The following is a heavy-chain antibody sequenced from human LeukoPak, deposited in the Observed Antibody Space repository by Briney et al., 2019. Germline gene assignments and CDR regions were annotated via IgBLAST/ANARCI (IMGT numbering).Heavy chain of an antibody. CDR1: GYSFTNYW. CDR3: ARRFLYGASRYFDY. D-gene: IGHD4-17*01. V-gene: IGHV5-51*01. Sequence: GESLKISCKGSGYSFTNYWIGWVRQMPGKGLEWMGIIYPDDSDTRYSPSFQGQVTISADKSISTAYLQWSSLKASDTAMYFCARRFLYGASRYFDYWGQGTLVTVSS. J-gene: IGHJ4*02. CDR2: IYPDDSDT.